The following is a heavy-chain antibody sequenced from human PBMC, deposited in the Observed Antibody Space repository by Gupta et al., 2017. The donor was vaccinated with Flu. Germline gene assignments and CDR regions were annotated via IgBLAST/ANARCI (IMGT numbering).Heavy chain of an antibody. CDR3: ARVSNPTRSRSGFDY. CDR2: ISSSSSYI. Sequence: EVQLVESGGGLVKPGGSLRLSCAASGFTFSSYSMNWVRQAPGKGLEWVSSISSSSSYIYYADSVKGRFTISRDNAKNSLYLQMNSLRAEDTAVYYCARVSNPTRSRSGFDYWGQGTLVTVSS. J-gene: IGHJ4*02. CDR1: GFTFSSYS. D-gene: IGHD7-27*01. V-gene: IGHV3-21*01.